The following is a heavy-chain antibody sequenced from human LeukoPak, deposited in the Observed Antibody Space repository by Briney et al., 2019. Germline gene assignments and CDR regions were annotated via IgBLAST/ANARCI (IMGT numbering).Heavy chain of an antibody. J-gene: IGHJ6*03. D-gene: IGHD3-16*01. CDR3: ARDLTSAYWTPGGYYYYMGV. V-gene: IGHV3-48*01. CDR1: GFNLKTYS. CDR2: ITSDSAFM. Sequence: GGSLRLSCAASGFNLKTYSINWVRQAPGKGLEWISYITSDSAFMYYADSVKGRFTISRDNAKNSVYLQMHSLRVEDTAVYYCARDLTSAYWTPGGYYYYMGVWGKGTTVTVSS.